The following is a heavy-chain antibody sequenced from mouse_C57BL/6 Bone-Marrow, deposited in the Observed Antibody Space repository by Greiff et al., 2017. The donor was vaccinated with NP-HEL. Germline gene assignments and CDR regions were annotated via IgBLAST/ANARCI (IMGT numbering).Heavy chain of an antibody. CDR3: ARRNYSNSWFAY. CDR2: ISSGGSYT. V-gene: IGHV5-6*01. CDR1: GFTFSSYG. D-gene: IGHD2-5*01. Sequence: EVQLVESGGDLVKPGGSLKLSCAASGFTFSSYGMSWVRQTPDKRLEWVATISSGGSYTYYPDSVKGRFTISRDNAKNTLYLQMSSLKSEDTAMYYCARRNYSNSWFAYWGQGTLVTVSA. J-gene: IGHJ3*01.